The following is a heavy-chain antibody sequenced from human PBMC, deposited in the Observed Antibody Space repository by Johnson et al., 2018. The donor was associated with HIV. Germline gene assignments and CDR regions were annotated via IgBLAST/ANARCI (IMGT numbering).Heavy chain of an antibody. V-gene: IGHV3-64*01. CDR3: AKTIYGVVSDALDS. CDR2: ISSNGGIT. D-gene: IGHD3-3*01. J-gene: IGHJ3*02. Sequence: MLLVESGGGLVQPGGSLRLSCAASGFSFSSYGIHWVRQAPVKGLEYVSSISSNGGITYYANSVKGRFTISRDNSKNALYLQMNSLRTEDTAMYYCAKTIYGVVSDALDSWGQGTMVIVSS. CDR1: GFSFSSYG.